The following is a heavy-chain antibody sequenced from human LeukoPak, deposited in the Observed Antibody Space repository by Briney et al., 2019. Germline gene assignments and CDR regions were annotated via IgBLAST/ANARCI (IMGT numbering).Heavy chain of an antibody. CDR3: AIRDVPLDAFDI. CDR1: GGSISSSSYY. CDR2: IYYSGST. V-gene: IGHV4-39*07. J-gene: IGHJ3*02. Sequence: SETLSLTCTVSGGSISSSSYYWGWIRQPPGKGLEWIGSIYYSGSTYYNPSLKSRVTISVDTSKNQFSLKLSSVTAADTAVYYCAIRDVPLDAFDIWGQGTMVTVSS.